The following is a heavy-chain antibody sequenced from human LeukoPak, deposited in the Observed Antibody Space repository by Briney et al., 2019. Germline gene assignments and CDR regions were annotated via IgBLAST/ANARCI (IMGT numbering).Heavy chain of an antibody. CDR2: IRYDGSNK. CDR1: GFTFSSYG. D-gene: IGHD3-10*01. CDR3: AKDGGPYGSGSGFDY. J-gene: IGHJ4*02. Sequence: GGSLRLSCAASGFTFSSYGMHWVRQAPGKGLEWVAFIRYDGSNKYYADSVKGRFTISRDNSKNTLYLQMNSLRAEDTAVYYCAKDGGPYGSGSGFDYWGQGTLVTVSS. V-gene: IGHV3-30*02.